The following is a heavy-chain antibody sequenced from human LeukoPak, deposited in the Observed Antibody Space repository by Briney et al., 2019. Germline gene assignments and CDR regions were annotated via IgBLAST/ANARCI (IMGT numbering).Heavy chain of an antibody. D-gene: IGHD1-26*01. CDR2: ISGSGGRT. Sequence: GGSLRLSCGASGFTFSTYGMSWVRQAPGKGLEWVSGISGSGGRTYYADSVKGRFTISRDNSKNTLYLQMSSLRAEDTAVYYCAISGGYWAWAHWGQGTLVTVSS. V-gene: IGHV3-23*01. J-gene: IGHJ4*02. CDR1: GFTFSTYG. CDR3: AISGGYWAWAH.